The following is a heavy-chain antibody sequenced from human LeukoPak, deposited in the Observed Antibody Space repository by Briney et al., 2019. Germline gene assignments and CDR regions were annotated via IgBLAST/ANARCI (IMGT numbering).Heavy chain of an antibody. Sequence: LGESLVLSCKGSGYSFTSYWIGWVRQMPGRGLEWMGIIYPGDSDTRYSPSFRGQVTISADKSISTAYLQWSSLKASDTAIYYCARPSCSGGTCPQSQDNYFDYWGQGTLVTVSS. CDR1: GYSFTSYW. J-gene: IGHJ4*02. CDR3: ARPSCSGGTCPQSQDNYFDY. CDR2: IYPGDSDT. V-gene: IGHV5-51*01. D-gene: IGHD2-15*01.